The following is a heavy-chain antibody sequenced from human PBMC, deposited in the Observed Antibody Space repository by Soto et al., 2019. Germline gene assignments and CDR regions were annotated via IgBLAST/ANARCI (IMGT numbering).Heavy chain of an antibody. CDR2: IYHSGTT. J-gene: IGHJ4*02. V-gene: IGHV4-31*03. Sequence: PSETLSLTCTVSGYSISSGGYYWSWIRQHPGKGLEWIGYIYHSGTTYYNPSLKSRVTISVDSFKNQFSLRLSSVTAADTAVYYCAKDGPPVSDYYDSSGYYYDHYWGQGTLVTVSS. CDR1: GYSISSGGYY. CDR3: AKDGPPVSDYYDSSGYYYDHY. D-gene: IGHD3-22*01.